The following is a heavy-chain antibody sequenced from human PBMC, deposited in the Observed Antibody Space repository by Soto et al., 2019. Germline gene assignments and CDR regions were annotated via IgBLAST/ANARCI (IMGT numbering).Heavy chain of an antibody. Sequence: EVQLLESGGGSVQPGGSLRLSCAASGFTFISYAMNWVRQAPGKGLEWVSAINGSADRTYYADSVKGRFTISRDNSNKLLYLRMNSLRAEDTAVYYCAKVGSHSGSHYDAFDIWGQGTMVTVSS. CDR1: GFTFISYA. V-gene: IGHV3-23*01. CDR2: INGSADRT. D-gene: IGHD1-26*01. CDR3: AKVGSHSGSHYDAFDI. J-gene: IGHJ3*02.